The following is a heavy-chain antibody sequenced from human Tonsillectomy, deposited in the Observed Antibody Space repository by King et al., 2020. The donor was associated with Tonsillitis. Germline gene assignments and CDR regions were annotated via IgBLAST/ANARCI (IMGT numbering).Heavy chain of an antibody. CDR2: IYPGDSDT. J-gene: IGHJ3*02. V-gene: IGHV5-51*01. Sequence: VQLVESGAEVKKPGESLKISCKGSGYSFTNYWIGWVRQMPGKGLEWMGIIYPGDSDTRYSPSFQGQVTISADKSISTAYLQWSSLKASDTAIYYCARLGILTGQGSSAFDIWGQGTMVTVSS. CDR1: GYSFTNYW. CDR3: ARLGILTGQGSSAFDI. D-gene: IGHD3-9*01.